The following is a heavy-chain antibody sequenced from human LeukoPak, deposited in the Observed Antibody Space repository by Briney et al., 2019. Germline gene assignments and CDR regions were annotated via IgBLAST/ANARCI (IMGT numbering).Heavy chain of an antibody. CDR1: GFTFSSYG. V-gene: IGHV3-33*06. CDR2: RWYDGSNK. CDR3: AKDELKLDY. Sequence: PGRSLRLSCAASGFTFSSYGMHWVRQAPGKGLEWVAVRWYDGSNKYYADSVKGRFTISRDNSKNTLYLQMNSLRAEDTAVYYCAKDELKLDYWGQGTLVTVSS. D-gene: IGHD1-26*01. J-gene: IGHJ4*02.